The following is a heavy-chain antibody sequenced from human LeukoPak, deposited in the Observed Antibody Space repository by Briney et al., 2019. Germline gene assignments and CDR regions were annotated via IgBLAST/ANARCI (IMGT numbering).Heavy chain of an antibody. V-gene: IGHV4-31*03. CDR1: GGSISSGSYY. D-gene: IGHD2-8*01. CDR2: IYYSGNT. J-gene: IGHJ3*02. Sequence: SQTLSLTCSVSGGSISSGSYYWSWIRQRPGKGLEWIGYIYYSGNTYCSPSLKSRVTISVDTSKNQFSLKLNSVTAADTAVYYCARLYDSFRAFDIWGQGTIITVSS. CDR3: ARLYDSFRAFDI.